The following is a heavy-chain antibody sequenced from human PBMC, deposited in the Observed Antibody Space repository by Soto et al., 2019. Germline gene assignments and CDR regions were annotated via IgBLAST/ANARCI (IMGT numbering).Heavy chain of an antibody. V-gene: IGHV4-39*01. J-gene: IGHJ5*02. CDR2: IYYSGST. CDR3: ARHRARNWFDP. D-gene: IGHD6-6*01. Sequence: QLQLQESGPGLVKPSETLSLTRIVSGGSISSSSYYWGWIRQPPGKGLEWIGSIYYSGSTYYNPSLKSRVTISVDTSKNQFSLKLSSVTAADTAVFYCARHRARNWFDPWGQGTLVTVSS. CDR1: GGSISSSSYY.